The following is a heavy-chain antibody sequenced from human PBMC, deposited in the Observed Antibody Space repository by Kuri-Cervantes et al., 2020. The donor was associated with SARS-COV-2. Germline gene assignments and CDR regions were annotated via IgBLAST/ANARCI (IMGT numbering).Heavy chain of an antibody. D-gene: IGHD3-3*01. CDR1: GGTFSSYT. J-gene: IGHJ4*02. Sequence: SVKVSCKASGGTFSSYTISWVRQAPGQGLEWMGGIIPIFGTANYAQKFQGRVTMTTITSSTTAYMELRSLRSDDTAVYYCARVLFPQVEAHFDYWGQGSLVTVSS. V-gene: IGHV1-69*05. CDR2: IIPIFGTA. CDR3: ARVLFPQVEAHFDY.